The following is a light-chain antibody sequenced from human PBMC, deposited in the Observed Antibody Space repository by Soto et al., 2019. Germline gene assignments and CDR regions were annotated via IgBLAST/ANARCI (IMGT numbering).Light chain of an antibody. J-gene: IGKJ4*01. CDR3: QQRTSWPLGLT. CDR2: DAS. V-gene: IGKV3-11*01. CDR1: QSVGGY. Sequence: EIVLTQSPVTLSLSPGERATLSCRASQSVGGYLAWYQQKPGQAPRLLIYDASNRATGIPARFSGSGSGTDFTLTISSLEPTDFAVYYCQQRTSWPLGLTFGGGTKVEIK.